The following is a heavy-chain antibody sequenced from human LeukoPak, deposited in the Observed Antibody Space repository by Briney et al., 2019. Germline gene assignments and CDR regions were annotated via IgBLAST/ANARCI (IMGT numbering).Heavy chain of an antibody. CDR2: IYYSGST. V-gene: IGHV4-59*01. CDR3: ARGRGSSWYRYFAY. Sequence: SETLSLTCIVSGGSISSYYWSWIRQPPGKGLEWIGYIYYSGSTNYNPSLKSRVTISVDTSKNQFSLKLSSVTAADTAVYYCARGRGSSWYRYFAYRGQGTLVTVSS. CDR1: GGSISSYY. D-gene: IGHD6-13*01. J-gene: IGHJ4*02.